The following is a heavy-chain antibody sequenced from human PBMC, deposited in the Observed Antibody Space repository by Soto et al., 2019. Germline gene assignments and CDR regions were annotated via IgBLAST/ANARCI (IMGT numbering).Heavy chain of an antibody. V-gene: IGHV4-31*03. Sequence: VQLQESGPGLVKPSQTLSLTCNVSGGSFDSGYHWNWIRQHPGKGLEWMGYIYYTGRTSYNPSLKNRLTISIDTSEKQFSLKLTSVTAADTAVYFCARGPEQFQWLWPFARSYFDSWGQGALVTVSS. CDR2: IYYTGRT. J-gene: IGHJ4*02. D-gene: IGHD6-19*01. CDR3: ARGPEQFQWLWPFARSYFDS. CDR1: GGSFDSGYH.